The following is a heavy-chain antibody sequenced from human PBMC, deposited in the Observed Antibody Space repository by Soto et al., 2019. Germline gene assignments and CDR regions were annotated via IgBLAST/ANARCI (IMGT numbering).Heavy chain of an antibody. CDR2: ISATGIST. V-gene: IGHV3-23*01. Sequence: EVQLLESGGGLVQPGGSLRLSCAASGFTFSGYAMSWVRQAPGKGLEWVSAISATGISTYYADSVKGRFTISRDNSKNTLYLQMNSLGVEEDTAVYYCTRVYPNWGVDYWGQGTLVTVSS. CDR3: TRVYPNWGVDY. J-gene: IGHJ4*02. D-gene: IGHD7-27*01. CDR1: GFTFSGYA.